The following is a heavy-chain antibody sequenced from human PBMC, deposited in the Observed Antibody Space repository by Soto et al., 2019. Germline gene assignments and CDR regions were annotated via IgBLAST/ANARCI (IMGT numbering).Heavy chain of an antibody. CDR1: GFTFSSYA. V-gene: IGHV3-23*01. D-gene: IGHD2-8*01. Sequence: PGGSLRLSCAASGFTFSSYAMSWVRQAPGKGLEWVSAISGSGGSTYYADSVKGRFTISRDNSKNTLYLQMNSLRAEDTAVYYCAKGGSRDNIVLMVYATAAFDIWGQGTMVTVS. CDR2: ISGSGGST. CDR3: AKGGSRDNIVLMVYATAAFDI. J-gene: IGHJ3*02.